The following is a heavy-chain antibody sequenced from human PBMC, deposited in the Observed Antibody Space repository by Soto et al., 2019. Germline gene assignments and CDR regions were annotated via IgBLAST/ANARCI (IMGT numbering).Heavy chain of an antibody. CDR3: AGERGSGWTFDY. D-gene: IGHD6-19*01. J-gene: IGHJ4*02. Sequence: EVQLVESGGDLVQPGGSLRLSCAASGFTFSTYSMNWVRQAPGKGLEWVSSISSSSTIYYAGSVKGRFTISRDNVQNSLYLQMHSLRAEDRAVYYCAGERGSGWTFDYWGQGTLVTVSS. V-gene: IGHV3-48*01. CDR1: GFTFSTYS. CDR2: ISSSSTI.